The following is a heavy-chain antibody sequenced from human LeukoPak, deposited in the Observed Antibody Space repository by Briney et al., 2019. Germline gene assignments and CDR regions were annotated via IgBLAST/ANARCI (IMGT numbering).Heavy chain of an antibody. J-gene: IGHJ6*03. D-gene: IGHD2-15*01. CDR1: GFTFTNYW. CDR3: ARERVDYYYMDV. CDR2: IKQDGSEK. Sequence: PGGSLRLSCAASGFTFTNYWMSWVRQAPGKGLELVANIKQDGSEKYYVDSVKGRFTISRDNAKNSLYLQMNSLRAEDTAVYYCARERVDYYYMDVWGKGTTVTVSS. V-gene: IGHV3-7*01.